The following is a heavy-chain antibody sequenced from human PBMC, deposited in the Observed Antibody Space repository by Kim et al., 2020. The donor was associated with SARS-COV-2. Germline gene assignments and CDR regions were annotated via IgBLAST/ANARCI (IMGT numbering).Heavy chain of an antibody. CDR3: ARYAPLIAVDY. CDR2: INHSGST. J-gene: IGHJ4*02. D-gene: IGHD2-2*01. V-gene: IGHV4-34*01. CDR1: GGSFSGYY. Sequence: SETLSLTCAVYGGSFSGYYWSWIRQPPGKGLEWIGEINHSGSTNYNPSLKSRVTISVDTSKNQFSLKLSSVTAADTAVYYCARYAPLIAVDYWGQGTLVTVSS.